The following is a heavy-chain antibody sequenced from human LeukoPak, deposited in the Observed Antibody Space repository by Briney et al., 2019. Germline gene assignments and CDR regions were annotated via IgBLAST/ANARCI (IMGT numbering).Heavy chain of an antibody. V-gene: IGHV1-69*06. D-gene: IGHD4-17*01. CDR3: ASYYGDYGSGMDV. Sequence: SVNLSCKASGGTFSSYAISWVRQAPGQGLEWMVGIIPIFGTANYAQKLQGRVTITADKSTSTAYMELSSLRSEDTAVYYCASYYGDYGSGMDVWGKGTTVTVSS. J-gene: IGHJ6*04. CDR2: IIPIFGTA. CDR1: GGTFSSYA.